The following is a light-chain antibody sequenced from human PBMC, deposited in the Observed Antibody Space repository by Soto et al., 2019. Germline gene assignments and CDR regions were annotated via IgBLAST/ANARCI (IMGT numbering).Light chain of an antibody. CDR1: QSISTW. CDR2: KAS. Sequence: DIQMTQSPSTLSASVGDRVTITCRASQSISTWLAWYQQKPGKAPKFLIDKASSLESGVPSRFSGSGSGTECTLTISSLQPDDFATYYCQQYNSDPITFGGGTKVETK. V-gene: IGKV1-5*03. CDR3: QQYNSDPIT. J-gene: IGKJ4*01.